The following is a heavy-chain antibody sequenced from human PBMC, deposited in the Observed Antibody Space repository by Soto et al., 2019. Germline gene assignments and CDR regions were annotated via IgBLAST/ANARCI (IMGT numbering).Heavy chain of an antibody. D-gene: IGHD6-13*01. CDR1: GFTFSNYA. Sequence: EVQLLESGGGLVQPGGSLRLSCAASGFTFSNYAMTWVRQAPGKGLEWVSAISGSGGSTYYADSVKGRFTISRDNSKNTLYLEMNSLRADDTAVYYCAKDESSWPYHFDSWGQGTLVTVSS. J-gene: IGHJ4*02. CDR2: ISGSGGST. V-gene: IGHV3-23*01. CDR3: AKDESSWPYHFDS.